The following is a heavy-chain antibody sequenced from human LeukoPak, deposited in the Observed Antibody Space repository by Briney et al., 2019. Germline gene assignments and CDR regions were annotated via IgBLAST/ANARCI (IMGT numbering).Heavy chain of an antibody. CDR3: ARRIWYHDILTAYNI. CDR2: INHSGST. Sequence: PSETLSLTCAVYGGSFSGYYCSWIRQPPGKGLEWIGEINHSGSTNYNPSLKSRVTISVDTSKNQFSLNLSSVTAADTAVYYCARRIWYHDILTAYNIWGQRTRVTFSS. J-gene: IGHJ4*02. D-gene: IGHD3-9*01. CDR1: GGSFSGYY. V-gene: IGHV4-34*01.